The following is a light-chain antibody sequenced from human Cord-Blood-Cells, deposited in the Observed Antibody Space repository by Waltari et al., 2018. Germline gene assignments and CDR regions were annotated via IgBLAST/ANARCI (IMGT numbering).Light chain of an antibody. CDR3: SSYTSSSTVV. CDR2: DVS. J-gene: IGLJ2*01. Sequence: QSALTQPASVSGSPGQSTTISCTGTSSHVGGYNYLPWYQQHPGKAPKLMIYDVSKRPSGVSNRFSGSKSGNTASLTISGLQAEDEADYYCSSYTSSSTVVFGGGTKLTVL. CDR1: SSHVGGYNY. V-gene: IGLV2-14*01.